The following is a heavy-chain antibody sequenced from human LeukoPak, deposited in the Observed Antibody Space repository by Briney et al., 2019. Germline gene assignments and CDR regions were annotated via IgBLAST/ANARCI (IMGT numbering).Heavy chain of an antibody. J-gene: IGHJ2*01. CDR1: GGSISSYY. CDR3: ARDARSITMVRGVIITSWYFDL. V-gene: IGHV4-4*07. Sequence: SETLSLTCTVSGGSISSYYWSWIRQPAGKGLEWIGRIYTSGSTNYNPSLKSRVTMSVDTSKNQFSLKLSSVTAADTAVYYCARDARSITMVRGVIITSWYFDLWGRGTLVTVSS. D-gene: IGHD3-10*01. CDR2: IYTSGST.